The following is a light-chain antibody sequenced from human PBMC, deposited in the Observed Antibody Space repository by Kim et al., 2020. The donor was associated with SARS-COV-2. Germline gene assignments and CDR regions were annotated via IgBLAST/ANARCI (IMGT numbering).Light chain of an antibody. CDR2: DAS. CDR1: QSISSSY. CDR3: QQYGSSPLT. Sequence: EIVLTQSPGTLSLSPGERATLSCRASQSISSSYLAWYQQKPGRAPRLLIYDASSRSTGIPDRFSGSGSGTEFTLTISRLEPEDFAVYYCQQYGSSPLTFGGGTKVEIK. V-gene: IGKV3-20*01. J-gene: IGKJ4*01.